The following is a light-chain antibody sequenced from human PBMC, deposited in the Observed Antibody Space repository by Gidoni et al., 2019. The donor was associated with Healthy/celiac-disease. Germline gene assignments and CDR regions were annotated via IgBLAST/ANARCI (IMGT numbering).Light chain of an antibody. Sequence: DIQLTQSPSFLSASVGDRVNITCRASQGISSYLAWYQQKPGKAPKLLLSAASTLQSGVPSRFRGSGSGTEFTLTLSSLQPEAFATYYCQQLNSYLPLTFGGGTKVEIK. J-gene: IGKJ4*01. CDR2: AAS. V-gene: IGKV1-9*01. CDR1: QGISSY. CDR3: QQLNSYLPLT.